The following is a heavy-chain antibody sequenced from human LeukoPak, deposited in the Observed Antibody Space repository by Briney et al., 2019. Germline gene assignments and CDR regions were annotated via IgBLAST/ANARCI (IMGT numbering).Heavy chain of an antibody. V-gene: IGHV3-23*01. CDR2: ISGSGGST. CDR1: GFTFSSYG. Sequence: GGSLRLSCAASGFTFSSYGMSWVRQAPGKGLEWVSAISGSGGSTYYADSVKGRFTISRDNSKNTLYLQMNSLRAEDTAVYYCASDCSSTSCYGYWGQGTLVTVSS. CDR3: ASDCSSTSCYGY. D-gene: IGHD2-2*01. J-gene: IGHJ4*02.